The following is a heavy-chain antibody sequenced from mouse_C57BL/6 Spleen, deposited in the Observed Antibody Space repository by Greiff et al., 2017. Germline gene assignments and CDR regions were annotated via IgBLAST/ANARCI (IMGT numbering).Heavy chain of an antibody. D-gene: IGHD2-4*01. J-gene: IGHJ1*03. CDR2: IYPSDSET. Sequence: VQLQQPGAELVRPGSSVKLSCKASGYTFTSYWMDWVKQRPGQGLEWIGNIYPSDSETHYNQKFKDKATLTVDKSSSTAYMQLSSLTSEDSAVYYCARRYDDYDWYFDVWGTGTTVTVSS. V-gene: IGHV1-61*01. CDR1: GYTFTSYW. CDR3: ARRYDDYDWYFDV.